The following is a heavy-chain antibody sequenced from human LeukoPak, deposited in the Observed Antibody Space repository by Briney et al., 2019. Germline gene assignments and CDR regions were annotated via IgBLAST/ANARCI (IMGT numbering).Heavy chain of an antibody. Sequence: PSETLSPTCAVYGGSFSGYYWSWIRQPPGKGLEWIGEINHSGSTNYNPSLKSRVTISVDTSKNQFSLKLSSVTAADTAVYYCARGPRNIVVVPAEGYFDYWGQGTLVTVSS. J-gene: IGHJ4*02. D-gene: IGHD2-2*01. CDR2: INHSGST. CDR3: ARGPRNIVVVPAEGYFDY. V-gene: IGHV4-34*01. CDR1: GGSFSGYY.